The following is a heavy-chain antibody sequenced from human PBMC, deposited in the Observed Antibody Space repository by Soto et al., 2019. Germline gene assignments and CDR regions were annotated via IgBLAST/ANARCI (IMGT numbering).Heavy chain of an antibody. V-gene: IGHV1-69*04. D-gene: IGHD3-22*01. J-gene: IGHJ4*02. CDR1: GGTFSSYT. CDR2: IIPILGIA. Sequence: GASVKVSCKASGGTFSSYTISWVRQAPGQGLEWMGRIIPILGIANYAQKFQGRVTITADKSTSTAYMELSSLRSEDTAVYHCAREAETYYYETWGQGTLVTVSS. CDR3: AREAETYYYET.